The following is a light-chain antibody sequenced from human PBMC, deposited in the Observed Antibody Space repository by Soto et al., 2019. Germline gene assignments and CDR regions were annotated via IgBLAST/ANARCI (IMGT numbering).Light chain of an antibody. CDR3: KQSYSTPLT. CDR2: AAS. Sequence: DIQMTQSPSSLSASVGDRVTITCRASQSISSYLNWYQQKPGKAPKLLIYAASSLQSGVPSRFSGSGSGTDFTLTISSLQPEDFATYYCKQSYSTPLTFGGGTKVAIK. J-gene: IGKJ4*01. CDR1: QSISSY. V-gene: IGKV1-39*01.